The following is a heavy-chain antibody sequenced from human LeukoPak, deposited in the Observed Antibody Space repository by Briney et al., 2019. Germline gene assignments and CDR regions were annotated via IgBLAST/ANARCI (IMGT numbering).Heavy chain of an antibody. CDR1: GGSIRSY. Sequence: PSETLSLTCTVSGGSIRSYWSWIRQPAGKGLEWIGRIYGSGSTDYNPSLKSRVTMSIDTSKNQFSLNLISVTAADTAVYYCARGRASSGWYFYWGQGTLVTVSS. CDR2: IYGSGST. CDR3: ARGRASSGWYFY. D-gene: IGHD6-19*01. V-gene: IGHV4-4*07. J-gene: IGHJ4*02.